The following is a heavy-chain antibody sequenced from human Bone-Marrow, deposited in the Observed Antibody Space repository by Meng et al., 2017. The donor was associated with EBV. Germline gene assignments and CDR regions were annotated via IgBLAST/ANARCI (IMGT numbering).Heavy chain of an antibody. CDR3: ARAGYHRPASEY. J-gene: IGHJ4*02. CDR2: IHHSGGT. V-gene: IGHV4-4*02. D-gene: IGHD2-15*01. Sequence: QVQLGGPGPGLVRPSGTLSATCAVSRGFITSGDWWSWVRQSPGKGLEWIGEIHHSGGTSYNPSLKSRVTISLDMSKDQFSLRLSSVTAADTAVYYCARAGYHRPASEYWGQGTLVTVSS. CDR1: RGFITSGDW.